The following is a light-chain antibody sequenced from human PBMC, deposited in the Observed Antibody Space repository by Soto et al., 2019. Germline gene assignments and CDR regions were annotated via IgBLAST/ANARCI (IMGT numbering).Light chain of an antibody. V-gene: IGLV2-11*01. Sequence: QSALTQPRSVSGAPGQSVTISCTGTSSDVGGYNYVSWYQQHPGRAPKLMIDDVSKRPPGVPDRFSGSKSGNTASLTISGLQAEDEADYYCCAYAGSYTWVFGGGTTLTLL. J-gene: IGLJ3*02. CDR2: DVS. CDR3: CAYAGSYTWV. CDR1: SSDVGGYNY.